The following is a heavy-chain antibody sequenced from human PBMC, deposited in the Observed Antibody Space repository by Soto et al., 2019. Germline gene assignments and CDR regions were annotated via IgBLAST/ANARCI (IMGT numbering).Heavy chain of an antibody. V-gene: IGHV3-21*06. CDR1: EFSFSTYN. CDR3: ARDLSVDFWSTYYGFWFDP. CDR2: ISSTSSHI. Sequence: GGSLRLSCVASEFSFSTYNMNWVRQAPGKGLEWVSFISSTSSHIHYADSVKGRFTISRDNAKNSPYLQMNSLRAEDTAVCNCARDLSVDFWSTYYGFWFDPWXLGTLVNVS. J-gene: IGHJ5*02. D-gene: IGHD3-3*01.